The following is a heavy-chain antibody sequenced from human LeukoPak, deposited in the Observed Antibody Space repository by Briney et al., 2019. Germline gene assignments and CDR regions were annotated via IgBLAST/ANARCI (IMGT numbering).Heavy chain of an antibody. CDR3: AKGIYSSGWSYFDY. CDR1: GFTFSSHA. V-gene: IGHV3-23*01. Sequence: GGSLRLSCAASGFTFSSHAMSWVRQAPGKGLEWVSSISASAGDTFYANSVKGRFAISRDNFKNTLFLQMNSLRAEDTAVYYCAKGIYSSGWSYFDYWGHGTLVTVSS. D-gene: IGHD6-19*01. J-gene: IGHJ4*01. CDR2: ISASAGDT.